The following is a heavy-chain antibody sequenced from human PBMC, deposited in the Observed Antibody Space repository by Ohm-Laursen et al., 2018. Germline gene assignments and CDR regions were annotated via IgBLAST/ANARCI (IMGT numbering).Heavy chain of an antibody. V-gene: IGHV3-33*01. D-gene: IGHD5-18*01. CDR1: GFTFTTYG. CDR2: IWSDGSKT. Sequence: SLRLSRTASGFTFTTYGFHWVRQAPGKGLEWVAVIWSDGSKTYYADSVKGRFTISRDNSKNTVSLQMNSLRAEDTAVYYCARDAQLWLFDYWGQGTLVTVSS. CDR3: ARDAQLWLFDY. J-gene: IGHJ4*02.